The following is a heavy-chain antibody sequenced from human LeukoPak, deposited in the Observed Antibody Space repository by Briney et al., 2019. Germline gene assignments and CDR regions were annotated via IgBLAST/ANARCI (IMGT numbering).Heavy chain of an antibody. D-gene: IGHD6-13*01. Sequence: PGRSLRLSCAASGFTFSSYAMHWVSQAPGKGLEWVAGISYDGSNKYYADSVKGRFTISRDNSKNTLYLQMNSLRAEDTAVYYCARSQNPRVAGYFDYWGQGTLVTVSS. CDR3: ARSQNPRVAGYFDY. V-gene: IGHV3-30-3*01. CDR2: ISYDGSNK. J-gene: IGHJ4*02. CDR1: GFTFSSYA.